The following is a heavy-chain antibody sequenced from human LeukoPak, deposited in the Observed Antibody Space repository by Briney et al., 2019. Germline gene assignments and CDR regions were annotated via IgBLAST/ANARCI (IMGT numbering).Heavy chain of an antibody. D-gene: IGHD1-26*01. Sequence: SETLSLTCAVYGGSFSGYYWSWIRQPPGKGLEWIGEINHSGSTNYNPSLKSRVTISVDTSKNQFSLKLSSVTAADTAVYYCARDRRSIVGADLFDYWGQGTLVTVSS. CDR1: GGSFSGYY. CDR2: INHSGST. CDR3: ARDRRSIVGADLFDY. J-gene: IGHJ4*02. V-gene: IGHV4-34*01.